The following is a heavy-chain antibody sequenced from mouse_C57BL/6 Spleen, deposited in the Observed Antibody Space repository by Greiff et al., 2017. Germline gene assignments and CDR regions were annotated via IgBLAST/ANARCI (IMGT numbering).Heavy chain of an antibody. J-gene: IGHJ1*03. Sequence: QVQLQQSGAELVRPGTSVKVSCKASGYAFTNCLIEWVKQRPGQGLEWIGVIYPGSGGTNYNEKFKGKETLTADKSSSAAYMQLSSLTSEDSAVYFCAREDYYGSSSGYIDVWGTGTTVTVSS. CDR3: AREDYYGSSSGYIDV. CDR2: IYPGSGGT. CDR1: GYAFTNCL. V-gene: IGHV1-54*01. D-gene: IGHD1-1*01.